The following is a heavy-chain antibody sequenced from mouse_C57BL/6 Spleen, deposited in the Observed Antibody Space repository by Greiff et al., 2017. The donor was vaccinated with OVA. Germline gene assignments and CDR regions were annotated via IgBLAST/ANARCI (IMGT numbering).Heavy chain of an antibody. D-gene: IGHD1-1*01. V-gene: IGHV1-74*01. CDR3: APSVVEGYYFDY. CDR2: IHPSDSDT. CDR1: GYTFTSYW. Sequence: QVHVKQPGAELVKPGASVKVSCKASGYTFTSYWMHWVKQRPGQGLEWIGRIHPSDSDTNYNQKFKGKATLTVDKSSSTAYMQLSSLTSEDSAVYYCAPSVVEGYYFDYWGQGTTLTVSS. J-gene: IGHJ2*01.